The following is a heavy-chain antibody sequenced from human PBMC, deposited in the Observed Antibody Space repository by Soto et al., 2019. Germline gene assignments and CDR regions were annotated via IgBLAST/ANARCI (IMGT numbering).Heavy chain of an antibody. J-gene: IGHJ4*02. D-gene: IGHD1-26*01. V-gene: IGHV3-30-3*01. CDR2: ISYDGSNK. Sequence: PGGSLRLSCAASGFTFSSYAMHWVRRAPGKGLEWVAVISYDGSNKYYADSVKGRFTISRDNSKNTLYLQMNSLRAEDTAVYYCARGKIKSGSYVNWGQGTLVTVSS. CDR1: GFTFSSYA. CDR3: ARGKIKSGSYVN.